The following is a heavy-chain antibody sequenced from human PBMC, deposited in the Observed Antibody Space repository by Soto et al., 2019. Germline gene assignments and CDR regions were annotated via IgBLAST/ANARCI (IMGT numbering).Heavy chain of an antibody. Sequence: QVQLVQSGAELKKPGASVNISCTASGFTFSDNLINWVRQAPGQGLEWMGWLNPDTGNTRYSETFQGRVTISRHSGAIIVYVDHGDLDNEDTALSFCARDRHRVGPRSNEAFDVGGKGTMVTRSS. CDR1: GFTFSDNL. J-gene: IGHJ3*01. CDR2: LNPDTGNT. V-gene: IGHV1-3*01. CDR3: ARDRHRVGPRSNEAFDV.